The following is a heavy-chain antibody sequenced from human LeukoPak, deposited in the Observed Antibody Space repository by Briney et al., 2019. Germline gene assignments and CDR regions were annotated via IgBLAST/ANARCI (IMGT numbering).Heavy chain of an antibody. D-gene: IGHD6-19*01. V-gene: IGHV5-51*01. CDR2: IYPGDSDT. J-gene: IGHJ4*02. CDR3: ARREIPTSGWDY. Sequence: GESLKISCKGSGYRFSSYWIGWVRQAPGKGLEWMGIIYPGDSDTRYSPSFQGQVTVSADKSINTAYLQWSSLKASDTAMYYCARREIPTSGWDYWGQGTLVTVSS. CDR1: GYRFSSYW.